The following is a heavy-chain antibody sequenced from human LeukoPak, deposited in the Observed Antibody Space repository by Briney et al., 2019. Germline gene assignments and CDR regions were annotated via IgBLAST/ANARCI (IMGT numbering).Heavy chain of an antibody. CDR1: GGSINSHY. D-gene: IGHD3-3*01. J-gene: IGHJ6*03. CDR2: IYYSGST. CDR3: ARCNSDFWSGYYQHYYYYYYMDV. Sequence: SETLSLTCTVSGGSINSHYWSWIRQPPGKGLEWIGYIYYSGSTNYNPSLKSRVTISVDTSKNQFSLKLSSVTAADTAVYYCARCNSDFWSGYYQHYYYYYYMDVWGKGTTVTVSS. V-gene: IGHV4-59*11.